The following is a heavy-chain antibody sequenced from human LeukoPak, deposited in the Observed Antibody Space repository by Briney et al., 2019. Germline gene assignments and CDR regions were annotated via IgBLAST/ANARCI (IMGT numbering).Heavy chain of an antibody. J-gene: IGHJ6*02. CDR3: ARPTDGDSTRYGMDV. CDR1: GFVVGGNY. V-gene: IGHV3-53*01. Sequence: GGSLRLSCAASGFVVGGNYMSWVRQAPGKGLEWVSVIYSGGSTYYADSVKGRFSTSRDSSTSTLFLQMDSLRVEDTAMYYCARPTDGDSTRYGMDVWGQGTRSSSP. CDR2: IYSGGST. D-gene: IGHD2-21*02.